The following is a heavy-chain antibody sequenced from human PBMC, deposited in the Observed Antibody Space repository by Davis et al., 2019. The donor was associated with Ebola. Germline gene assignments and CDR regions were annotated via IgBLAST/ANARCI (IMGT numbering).Heavy chain of an antibody. V-gene: IGHV1-69*13. CDR2: IIPIFGTA. J-gene: IGHJ3*02. CDR1: GGTFSSYA. D-gene: IGHD6-19*01. Sequence: SVKVSCKASGGTFSSYAISWVRQAPGQGLEWMGGIIPIFGTANYAQKFQGRVTITADESTSTAYMELSSLRSEDTAVYYCARGSSSSGWMVGGAFDIWGQGTMVTVSS. CDR3: ARGSSSSGWMVGGAFDI.